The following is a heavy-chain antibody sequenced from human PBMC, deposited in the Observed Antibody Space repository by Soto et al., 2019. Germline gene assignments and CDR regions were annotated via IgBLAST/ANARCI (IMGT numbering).Heavy chain of an antibody. CDR1: GFTFSSYG. CDR3: ARDYRPRDILYYMDV. CDR2: IGYDGSNK. V-gene: IGHV3-33*01. J-gene: IGHJ6*03. D-gene: IGHD3-9*01. Sequence: GGSLRLSCAASGFTFSSYGMHWVRQAPGKGLEWVAVIGYDGSNKYYADSVKGRFTISRDNSKNTLYLQMNSLRAEDTAVYYCARDYRPRDILYYMDVWGKGTTVTVSS.